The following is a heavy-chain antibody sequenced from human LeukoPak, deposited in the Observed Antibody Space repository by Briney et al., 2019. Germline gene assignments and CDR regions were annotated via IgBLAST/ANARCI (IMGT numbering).Heavy chain of an antibody. Sequence: ASVKVSCKASGYTFTSYAMNWVRQAPGQGLEWMGWINTNTGNPTYAQGFTGRFVFSLDTSVSTAYLQISSLKAEDTAVYYCARENYCSGGSCYPYYYYYYYYMDDWGKGTTVTVSS. V-gene: IGHV7-4-1*02. D-gene: IGHD2-15*01. CDR3: ARENYCSGGSCYPYYYYYYYYMDD. J-gene: IGHJ6*03. CDR1: GYTFTSYA. CDR2: INTNTGNP.